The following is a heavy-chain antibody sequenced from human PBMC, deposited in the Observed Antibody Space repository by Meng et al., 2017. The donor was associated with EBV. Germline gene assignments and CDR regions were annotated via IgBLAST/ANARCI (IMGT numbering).Heavy chain of an antibody. CDR2: ISGSGGST. CDR3: AKVNQLLGGNDY. V-gene: IGHV3-23*01. D-gene: IGHD1-26*01. CDR1: GFTFSSYA. Sequence: VQLSECGGGLVQPGGALRLSCAASGFTFSSYAMSWVRQAPGKGLEWVSAISGSGGSTYYADSVKGRFTISRDNSKNTLYLQMNSLRAEDTAVYYCAKVNQLLGGNDYWGQGTLVTVSS. J-gene: IGHJ4*02.